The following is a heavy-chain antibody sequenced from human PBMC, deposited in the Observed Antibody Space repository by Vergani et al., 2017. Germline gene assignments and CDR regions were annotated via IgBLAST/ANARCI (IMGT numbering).Heavy chain of an antibody. V-gene: IGHV4-4*03. CDR2: IYHSGST. J-gene: IGHJ4*02. CDR3: ARLGYCSSTSCYYFDY. D-gene: IGHD2-2*01. Sequence: QVQLQESGPGLVKPPGTLSLTCAVSGGSISSSNWWSWVRQPPGKVLEWIGEIYHSGSTNYNPSLKSRVTISVDKSKNQFSLKLSSVTAADTAVYYCARLGYCSSTSCYYFDYWGQGTLVTVSS. CDR1: GGSISSSNW.